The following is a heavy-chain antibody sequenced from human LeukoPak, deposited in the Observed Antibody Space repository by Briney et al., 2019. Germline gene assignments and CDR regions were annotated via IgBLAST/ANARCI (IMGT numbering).Heavy chain of an antibody. J-gene: IGHJ4*02. CDR3: ARVRISGYDSSPLGY. D-gene: IGHD5-12*01. CDR1: GFTFSSYW. CDR2: IKQDGSEK. V-gene: IGHV3-7*01. Sequence: GGSLRLSCAASGFTFSSYWMSWVRQAPGKGLEWVANIKQDGSEKYYVDSVKGRFTISRDNAKNSLYLQMNSLRAEDTAVYYCARVRISGYDSSPLGYWGQGTLVTVSS.